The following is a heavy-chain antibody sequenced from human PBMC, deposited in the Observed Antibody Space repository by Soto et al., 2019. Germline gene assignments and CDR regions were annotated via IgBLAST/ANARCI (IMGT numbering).Heavy chain of an antibody. V-gene: IGHV4-59*08. Sequence: QVQLQESGPGLVKPSETLSLTCTVSGGSISSYYWSWIRQPPGKGLEWIGYIYYSGSTNYNPSLKSRVTISVDTSKNQFSLKLSSVTAADTAVYYCARVSSSWYYFDYWGQGTLVTVPS. CDR1: GGSISSYY. CDR2: IYYSGST. CDR3: ARVSSSWYYFDY. J-gene: IGHJ4*02. D-gene: IGHD6-13*01.